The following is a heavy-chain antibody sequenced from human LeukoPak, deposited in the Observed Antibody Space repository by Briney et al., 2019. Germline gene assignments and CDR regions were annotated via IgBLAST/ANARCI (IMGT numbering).Heavy chain of an antibody. CDR3: ARPLMYYYGSETYFWFDP. D-gene: IGHD3-10*01. J-gene: IGHJ5*02. Sequence: GGSLRLSCAASGFPFTTYWMGWVRQAPGKGLEWVAYIKQDGSEKYYVDSVKGRFTISRDNAKNSLYLQMNSLRAEDTAVYYCARPLMYYYGSETYFWFDPWGQGTLVTVSS. V-gene: IGHV3-7*01. CDR1: GFPFTTYW. CDR2: IKQDGSEK.